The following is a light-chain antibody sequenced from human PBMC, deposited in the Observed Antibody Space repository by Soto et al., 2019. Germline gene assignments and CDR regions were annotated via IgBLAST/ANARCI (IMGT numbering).Light chain of an antibody. J-gene: IGKJ1*01. CDR3: QQFGSSLHWT. CDR2: GAS. CDR1: QSVSGTY. V-gene: IGKV3-20*01. Sequence: EIVLTQSPGTLYLSLGERATLSCRASQSVSGTYLAWYQQKPGQAPRLLIYGASSRATGIPDRFSGSGSGTDFTLTICRLEPEDFAVYYCQQFGSSLHWTLGQGTKVDIK.